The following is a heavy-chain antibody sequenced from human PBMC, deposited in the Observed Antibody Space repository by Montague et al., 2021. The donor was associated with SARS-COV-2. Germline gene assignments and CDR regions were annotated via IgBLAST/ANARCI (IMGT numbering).Heavy chain of an antibody. CDR3: ARLGDGVVPSPILGVGPYYSFCYVDV. CDR2: IHHGGST. V-gene: IGHV4-34*01. Sequence: SETLSLTCAVHGGSFSTYSWNWIRQPPGKGLEWIGEIHHGGSTNYNPSLKSRVTISADTSKNHVTLKLTSVAAADTAVYYCARLGDGVVPSPILGVGPYYSFCYVDVWGKGTTVTVSS. CDR1: GGSFSTYS. J-gene: IGHJ6*03. D-gene: IGHD3-10*01.